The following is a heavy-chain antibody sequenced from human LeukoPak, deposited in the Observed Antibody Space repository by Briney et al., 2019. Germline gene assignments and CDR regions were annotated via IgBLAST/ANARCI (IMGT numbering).Heavy chain of an antibody. CDR3: ARGNGSTQGY. CDR2: IYYSGST. D-gene: IGHD1-1*01. Sequence: PSETLSLTCTVSGGSISSYYWSWIRQAPGKGLEWIGYIYYSGSTYYNPSLKSRVTISVDTSKNQFSLKLSSVTAADTAVYYCARGNGSTQGYWGQGTLVTVSS. J-gene: IGHJ4*02. V-gene: IGHV4-59*06. CDR1: GGSISSYY.